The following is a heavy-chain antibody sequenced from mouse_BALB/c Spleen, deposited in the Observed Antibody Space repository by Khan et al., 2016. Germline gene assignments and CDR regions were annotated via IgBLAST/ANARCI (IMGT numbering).Heavy chain of an antibody. D-gene: IGHD1-3*01. CDR2: INPSNGRT. Sequence: QVQLKESGAELVKPGASVKLSCKASGYTFTSYWMHWVKQRPGQGLEWIGEINPSNGRTNYNEKFKSKATLTVDKSSSTAYMQLSSLTSEDSAVYYCARCGLKEMDYWGQGTSVTVSS. CDR3: ARCGLKEMDY. CDR1: GYTFTSYW. J-gene: IGHJ4*01. V-gene: IGHV1S81*02.